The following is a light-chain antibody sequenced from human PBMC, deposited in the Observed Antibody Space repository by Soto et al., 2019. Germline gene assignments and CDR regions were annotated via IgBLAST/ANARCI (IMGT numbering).Light chain of an antibody. CDR3: QQYGSSPFT. Sequence: EIVLTQSPGTLALSPGERATLSCRASQSVNNNYLTWYQQKRAQAPRLLIHGASSRATGIPDRFSGSGSGTDFTLTISRLEPEDFAVYYFQQYGSSPFTFGPGTRVGIK. CDR2: GAS. J-gene: IGKJ3*01. CDR1: QSVNNNY. V-gene: IGKV3-20*01.